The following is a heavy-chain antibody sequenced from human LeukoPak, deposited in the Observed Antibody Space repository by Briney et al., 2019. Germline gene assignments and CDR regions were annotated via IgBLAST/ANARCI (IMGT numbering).Heavy chain of an antibody. CDR1: EFTFNSYW. CDR3: ARSLLSPNPRGASDY. Sequence: GGSLRLSCATSEFTFNSYWMSWVRQAPGKGLEWVANIKPDATEIFYVDSVKGRFTISRDNAKNSLYLQMDNLRAEDTAVYYCARSLLSPNPRGASDYWGQGTLVTVSS. J-gene: IGHJ4*02. D-gene: IGHD2-8*01. V-gene: IGHV3-7*01. CDR2: IKPDATEI.